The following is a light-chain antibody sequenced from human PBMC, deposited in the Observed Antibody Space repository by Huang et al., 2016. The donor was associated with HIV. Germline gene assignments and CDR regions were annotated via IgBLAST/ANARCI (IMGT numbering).Light chain of an antibody. V-gene: IGKV1-5*03. Sequence: DIHMTQSPSTLSASVGARVTITCRASQNINTWLAWYQQKPGKAPNLLIYRASSLQLGVPSRFTGSGSGTEFTLTITSLQPDDLGTYYCQQYNTYLYTFGQGTKLEI. J-gene: IGKJ2*01. CDR2: RAS. CDR3: QQYNTYLYT. CDR1: QNINTW.